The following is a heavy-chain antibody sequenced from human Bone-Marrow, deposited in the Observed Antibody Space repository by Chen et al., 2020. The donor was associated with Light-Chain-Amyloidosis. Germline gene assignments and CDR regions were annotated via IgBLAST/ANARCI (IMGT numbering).Heavy chain of an antibody. CDR3: ARGDGLGTVDGIRYHGVDV. CDR1: NGAFGDDY. J-gene: IGHJ6*02. D-gene: IGHD1-1*01. V-gene: IGHV4-34*01. CDR2: INHSGSA. Sequence: QVELQQWGAGLLKPSETLSLTCGIHNGAFGDDYWTWIRQPPGKGLQWIAEINHSGSANYNSSLKSRTTISVDKSKNQFSLRMISVTAADTAVYYCARGDGLGTVDGIRYHGVDVWGPGITVTVSS.